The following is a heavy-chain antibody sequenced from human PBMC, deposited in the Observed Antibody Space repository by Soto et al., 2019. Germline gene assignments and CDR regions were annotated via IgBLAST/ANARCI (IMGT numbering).Heavy chain of an antibody. CDR2: IYHSGST. V-gene: IGHV4-4*02. D-gene: IGHD2-2*02. Sequence: PSETLSLTCAVSGGSISSSNWWSWVRQPPGKGLEWIGEIYHSGSTSYNPSLKSRVTIPVDKSKNQFSLKLSSVTAADTAVYYCARRESDICSSTRCYRDYYGMDVWGQGATVTVSS. CDR3: ARRESDICSSTRCYRDYYGMDV. CDR1: GGSISSSNW. J-gene: IGHJ6*02.